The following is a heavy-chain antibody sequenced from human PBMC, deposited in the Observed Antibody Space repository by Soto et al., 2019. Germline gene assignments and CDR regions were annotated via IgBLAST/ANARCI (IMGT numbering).Heavy chain of an antibody. CDR3: ARDQGSHPGD. J-gene: IGHJ4*02. V-gene: IGHV4-4*02. D-gene: IGHD6-13*01. CDR1: GLSISRGDW. Sequence: QVQLQESGPGLVRPSGTVSLTCAVSGLSISRGDWGSWARQPPGKGREWIGEIHHSGSTNYNPSLKSRVTMSVVPSKDLFSLTLTSVTAADTAFYYCARDQGSHPGDWGQGTLVSVSS. CDR2: IHHSGST.